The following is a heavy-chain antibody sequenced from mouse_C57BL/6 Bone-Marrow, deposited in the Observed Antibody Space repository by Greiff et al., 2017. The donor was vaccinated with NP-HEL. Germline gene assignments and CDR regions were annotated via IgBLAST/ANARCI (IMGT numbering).Heavy chain of an antibody. D-gene: IGHD2-5*01. V-gene: IGHV1-5*01. Sequence: EVQLQQSGTVLARPGASVKMSCKTSGYTFTSYWMHWVKQRPGQGLEWIGAIYPGNSDTSYNQKFKGKAKLTAVTSASTAYMELSSLTNEDSAVYYCTRWGDSNSAHYYAMDYWGQGTSVTVSS. CDR3: TRWGDSNSAHYYAMDY. CDR1: GYTFTSYW. CDR2: IYPGNSDT. J-gene: IGHJ4*01.